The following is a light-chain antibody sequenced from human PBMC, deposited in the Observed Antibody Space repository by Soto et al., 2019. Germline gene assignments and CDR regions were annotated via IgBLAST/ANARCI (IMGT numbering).Light chain of an antibody. CDR1: SVDINY. CDR2: EVT. CDR3: SSYAGRDICV. Sequence: QSALTQPPSASGSRGQSVTISCTGTSVDINYVSWFQQHPGKAPKLIICEVTKRPSGVPDRFSGSKSGNTASLTVSGLQDDDEADYYCSSYAGRDICVFGGETKLTVL. V-gene: IGLV2-8*01. J-gene: IGLJ3*02.